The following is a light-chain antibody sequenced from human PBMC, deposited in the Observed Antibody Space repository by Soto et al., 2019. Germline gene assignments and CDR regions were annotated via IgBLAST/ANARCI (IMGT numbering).Light chain of an antibody. CDR2: DVS. V-gene: IGLV2-11*01. Sequence: QSALTQPRSVSGSPGQSVTISCTGTSSDVGGHNYVSWYQQHPDKAPKLIIYDVSKRPSGVPDRFSASKSGSTASLTISGLQAEDESHYYCCSYAGTYTWVFGGGTKLTVL. CDR3: CSYAGTYTWV. J-gene: IGLJ3*02. CDR1: SSDVGGHNY.